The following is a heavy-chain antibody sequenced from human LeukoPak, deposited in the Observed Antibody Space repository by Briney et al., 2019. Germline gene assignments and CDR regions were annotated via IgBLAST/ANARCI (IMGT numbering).Heavy chain of an antibody. CDR3: ARESSGWYLDY. V-gene: IGHV4-59*01. CDR2: ISYSGST. Sequence: SETLSLTCTVSGGPFSGYYWTWIRQPPGKGLEWIGYISYSGSTNYNPSLKSRVTISVDTSTNQFSLKLSSVTAADTAVYYCARESSGWYLDYWGQGTLVTVSS. J-gene: IGHJ4*02. D-gene: IGHD6-19*01. CDR1: GGPFSGYY.